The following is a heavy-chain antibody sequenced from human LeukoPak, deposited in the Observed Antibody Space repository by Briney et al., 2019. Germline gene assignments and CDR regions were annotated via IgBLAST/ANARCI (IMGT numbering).Heavy chain of an antibody. CDR3: AGILWFGELLGGFDY. J-gene: IGHJ4*02. V-gene: IGHV1-69*10. CDR1: GGTFSSYA. Sequence: SVKVSCKASGGTFSSYAISWVRQAPGQGLEWMGGIIPILGIANYAQKFQGRVTITADKSTSTAYMELSSLRSEDTAVYYCAGILWFGELLGGFDYWGQGTLVTVSS. CDR2: IIPILGIA. D-gene: IGHD3-10*01.